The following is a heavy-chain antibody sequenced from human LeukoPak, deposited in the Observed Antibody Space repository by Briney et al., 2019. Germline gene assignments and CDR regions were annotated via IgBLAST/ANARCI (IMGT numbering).Heavy chain of an antibody. J-gene: IGHJ4*02. Sequence: SETLSLTCTVSGGSISSSSYYWGWIRQPPGKGLEWIGEIYHSGSTNYNPSLKSRVTISVDKSKNQFSLKLSSVTAADTAVYYCARALSYGSQFDYWGQGTLVTVSS. D-gene: IGHD5-18*01. V-gene: IGHV4-39*07. CDR2: IYHSGST. CDR1: GGSISSSSYY. CDR3: ARALSYGSQFDY.